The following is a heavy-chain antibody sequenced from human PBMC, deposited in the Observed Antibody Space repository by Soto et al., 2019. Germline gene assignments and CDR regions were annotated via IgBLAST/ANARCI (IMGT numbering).Heavy chain of an antibody. D-gene: IGHD3-10*01. Sequence: QVQLVESGGVVVQPGRSLRLSCAASGFTFSSYGMHWVRPAPGKGLEWVAVIWYDGSNKYYADSVKGRFTISRDNSKNTLYLQMNSLSDEDTAAYSCASSVGSALCGSGYWGQGNLVTFSS. CDR2: IWYDGSNK. J-gene: IGHJ1*01. CDR3: ASSVGSALCGSGY. CDR1: GFTFSSYG. V-gene: IGHV3-33*01.